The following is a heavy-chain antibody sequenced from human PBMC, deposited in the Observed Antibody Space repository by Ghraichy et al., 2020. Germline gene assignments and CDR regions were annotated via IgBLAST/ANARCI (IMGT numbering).Heavy chain of an antibody. J-gene: IGHJ5*01. Sequence: GGSLRHSCAASGFTVSSNYVSWVRQAPGKGLEWVSVIYSGGTTYYADSVKGRFTISRDSSKNTLYLQMNSLRAEDTAVYYCARGLYDTSGFYSNWFDSWGQGTLVTVSS. CDR1: GFTVSSNY. V-gene: IGHV3-53*01. CDR3: ARGLYDTSGFYSNWFDS. D-gene: IGHD3-22*01. CDR2: IYSGGTT.